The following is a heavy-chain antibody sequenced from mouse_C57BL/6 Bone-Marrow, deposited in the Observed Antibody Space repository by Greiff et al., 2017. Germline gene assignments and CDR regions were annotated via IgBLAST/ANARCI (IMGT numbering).Heavy chain of an antibody. CDR3: AREGGAYGNWYFDV. CDR1: GYTFTDYY. CDR2: INPNNGGT. Sequence: EVQLQQSGPELVKPGASVKISCKASGYTFTDYYMNWVKQSHGKSLEWIGDINPNNGGTSYNQKFKGKATLTVDKSSSTAYMELRSLTSEDSAVYDCAREGGAYGNWYFDVWGTGTTVTVSS. J-gene: IGHJ1*03. V-gene: IGHV1-26*01. D-gene: IGHD2-10*02.